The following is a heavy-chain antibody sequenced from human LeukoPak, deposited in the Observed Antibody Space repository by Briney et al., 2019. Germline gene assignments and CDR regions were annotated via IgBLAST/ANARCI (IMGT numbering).Heavy chain of an antibody. CDR3: ARVGPSGYSYGFDAFDI. V-gene: IGHV1-2*02. Sequence: GASVKVSCKASGYTFTGYYMHWVRQAPGQGLEWMGWINPNSGGTNYAQKFQGRVTMTRDTSISTAYMELSRLRSDDTAVYYCARVGPSGYSYGFDAFDIWGQGTMVTVSS. CDR1: GYTFTGYY. J-gene: IGHJ3*02. D-gene: IGHD5-18*01. CDR2: INPNSGGT.